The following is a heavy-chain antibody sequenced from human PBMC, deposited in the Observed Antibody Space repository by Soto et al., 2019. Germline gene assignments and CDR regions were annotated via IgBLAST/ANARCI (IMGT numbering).Heavy chain of an antibody. Sequence: QVQLQESGPGLMKPSGTLSLICSVSGESVGRGTNYWSWVRQAPGRGLEWIGYIFDAATAIYNPSFESRVSISLDAAKNQVSLKLTSVTAADTAIYYCARDRRGRADGFIYYYGMEVWGQGTSVTFSS. V-gene: IGHV4-61*01. CDR3: ARDRRGRADGFIYYYGMEV. CDR1: GESVGRGTNY. J-gene: IGHJ6*02. D-gene: IGHD6-13*01. CDR2: IFDAATA.